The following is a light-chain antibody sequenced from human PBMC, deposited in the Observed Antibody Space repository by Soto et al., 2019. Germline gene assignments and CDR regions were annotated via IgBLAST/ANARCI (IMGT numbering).Light chain of an antibody. V-gene: IGLV1-47*01. J-gene: IGLJ2*01. CDR1: SSNIGSNY. CDR2: NNN. CDR3: AAWDDSLSGVI. Sequence: QSVLTQPPSASGTPGQRVTISCSGSSSNIGSNYVYWYQQFPGTAPKLLIYNNNQRPSGVPDRFSGSKSGTSASLAISGLRSEDEADYYCAAWDDSLSGVIFGGGTKLTVL.